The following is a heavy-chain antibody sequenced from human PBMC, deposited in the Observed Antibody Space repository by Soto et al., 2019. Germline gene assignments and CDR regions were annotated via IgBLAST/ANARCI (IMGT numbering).Heavy chain of an antibody. CDR2: IYYSGST. D-gene: IGHD6-19*01. Sequence: SETLSLTCTVPGGSISSSSYYWGWIRQPPGKGLEWIGSIYYSGSTYYNPSLKSRVTISVDTSKNQFSLKLSSVTAADTAVYYCARWRRVAGTPGGAFDIWGQGTMVTVSS. CDR1: GGSISSSSYY. J-gene: IGHJ3*02. CDR3: ARWRRVAGTPGGAFDI. V-gene: IGHV4-39*01.